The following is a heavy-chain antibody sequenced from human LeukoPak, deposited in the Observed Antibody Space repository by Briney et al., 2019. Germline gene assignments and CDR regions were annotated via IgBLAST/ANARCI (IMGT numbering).Heavy chain of an antibody. V-gene: IGHV3-9*01. J-gene: IGHJ5*02. Sequence: PGGSLRLSCVASGFTFEEYAMHWVRQAPGKGLEWVSGIRWNSGSIGYADSVKGRFTISRDNAKNSLYLQMNSLRAEDTALYYCAKGATGNRVGWFDPWGPGTLVTVSS. D-gene: IGHD1-1*01. CDR3: AKGATGNRVGWFDP. CDR2: IRWNSGSI. CDR1: GFTFEEYA.